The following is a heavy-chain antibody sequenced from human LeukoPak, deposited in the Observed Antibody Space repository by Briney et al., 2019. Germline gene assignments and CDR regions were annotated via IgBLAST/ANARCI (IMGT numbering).Heavy chain of an antibody. CDR1: GFTFSSYN. V-gene: IGHV3-21*01. D-gene: IGHD3-22*01. J-gene: IGHJ6*04. Sequence: GGSLRLSCAASGFTFSSYNMNWVRQAPGKGLEWVSSITSSSSYIYYADSVKGRFTISRDNAKNTLFLQMNSLTAEDTAVYYCARGPTMKMDVWGKGTTVTVSS. CDR3: ARGPTMKMDV. CDR2: ITSSSSYI.